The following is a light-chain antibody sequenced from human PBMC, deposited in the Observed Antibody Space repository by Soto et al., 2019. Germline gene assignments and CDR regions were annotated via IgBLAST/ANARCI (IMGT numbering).Light chain of an antibody. CDR3: QQYNKWPIT. CDR1: QSVNNL. V-gene: IGKV3-15*01. Sequence: EIVLTQSPASLSVYPGERATLSCRASQSVNNLLAWYQQKPGQAPRLPIYGASTRATGIPARFSGSGSGTEFTLTISSLQSEDFAVYYCQQYNKWPITFGLGTRLE. CDR2: GAS. J-gene: IGKJ5*01.